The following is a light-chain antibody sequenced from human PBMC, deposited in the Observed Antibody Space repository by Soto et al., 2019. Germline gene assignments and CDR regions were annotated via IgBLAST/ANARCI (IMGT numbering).Light chain of an antibody. CDR3: LQDYSYPFT. CDR1: QDMRKD. J-gene: IGKJ2*01. Sequence: AIQMTQSPSSLSASVGDRVTITCRASQDMRKDLAWYQQKPGKAPQILIYGASTLQSGVASRFSGSGSGTDFTLTISSLQPEDSAGYYCLQDYSYPFTFGQGTKLDIK. V-gene: IGKV1-6*01. CDR2: GAS.